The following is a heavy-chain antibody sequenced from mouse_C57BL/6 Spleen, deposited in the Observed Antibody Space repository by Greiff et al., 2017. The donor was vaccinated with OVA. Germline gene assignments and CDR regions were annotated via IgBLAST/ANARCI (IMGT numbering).Heavy chain of an antibody. CDR1: GYTFTSYW. CDR2: IDPSDSET. CDR3: AISSYYSNYRFAY. V-gene: IGHV1-52*01. D-gene: IGHD2-5*01. J-gene: IGHJ3*01. Sequence: VQLQQPGAELVRPGSSVKLSCKASGYTFTSYWMHWVKQRPIQGLEWIGNIDPSDSETHYNQKFKDKATLTVDKSSSTAYMQLSSLTSEDSAVYYCAISSYYSNYRFAYWGQGTLVTVSA.